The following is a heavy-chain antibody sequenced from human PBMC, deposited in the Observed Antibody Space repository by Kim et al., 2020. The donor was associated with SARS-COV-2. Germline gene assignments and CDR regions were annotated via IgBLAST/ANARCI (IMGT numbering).Heavy chain of an antibody. D-gene: IGHD3-3*01. CDR3: ARGSPSYYDFWSGYYGDY. Sequence: KGRFTISRDNAKNSLYLQMNSLRAEDTAVYYCARGSPSYYDFWSGYYGDYWGQGTLVTVSS. V-gene: IGHV3-11*06. J-gene: IGHJ4*02.